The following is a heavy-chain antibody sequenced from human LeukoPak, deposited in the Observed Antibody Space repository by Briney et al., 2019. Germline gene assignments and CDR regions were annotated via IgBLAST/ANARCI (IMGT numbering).Heavy chain of an antibody. Sequence: GGSLRLSCAASGFTFSDYYMSWIRQAPGKGLQWISYISTSGTTIYYTDSVKGRFTISRDNARNSLYLQMNSLRAEDTAVYYCARGFKNSGYDLVDYWGQGTLVTVSS. V-gene: IGHV3-11*04. CDR2: ISTSGTTI. D-gene: IGHD5-12*01. CDR3: ARGFKNSGYDLVDY. CDR1: GFTFSDYY. J-gene: IGHJ4*02.